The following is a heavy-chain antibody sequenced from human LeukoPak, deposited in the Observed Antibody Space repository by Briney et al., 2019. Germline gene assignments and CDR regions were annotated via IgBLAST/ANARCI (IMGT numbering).Heavy chain of an antibody. CDR2: LYYSGST. V-gene: IGHV4-59*12. Sequence: SETLSLTCTVSGGSISSYYWSWIRQPPGKGLEWIGYLYYSGSTNYNPSLKSRVTISVDTSKNQFSLKLSSVTAADTAVYYCARDSDYYGSGSYIDYWGQGTLVTVSS. J-gene: IGHJ4*02. CDR3: ARDSDYYGSGSYIDY. D-gene: IGHD3-10*01. CDR1: GGSISSYY.